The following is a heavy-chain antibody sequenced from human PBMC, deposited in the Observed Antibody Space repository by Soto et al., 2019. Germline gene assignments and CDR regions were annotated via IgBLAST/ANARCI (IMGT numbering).Heavy chain of an antibody. CDR2: ISAYNGNT. J-gene: IGHJ4*02. CDR3: ARESPPADY. V-gene: IGHV1-18*01. Sequence: ASVKVSSKASGYTFARYGSRWVRQAPGQRLEWMRWISAYNGNTNYAQKLQGRVTMTTDTSTSTAYMNLRSLRTNDTAVYYCARESPPADYWGQGTLFTVSS. CDR1: GYTFARYG.